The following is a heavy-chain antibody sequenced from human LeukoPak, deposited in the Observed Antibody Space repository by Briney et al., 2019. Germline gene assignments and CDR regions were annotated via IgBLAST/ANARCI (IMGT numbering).Heavy chain of an antibody. CDR2: IFASGST. J-gene: IGHJ4*02. V-gene: IGHV4-4*07. CDR3: ARSDYGDYENDY. D-gene: IGHD4-17*01. CDR1: GGSISGYY. Sequence: SETLSLTCAVSGGSISGYYWNWIRQPAGKGLEWIGRIFASGSTSYNPSLKSRITMSIDKSKNQFSLDLNSVTAADTAVYYCARSDYGDYENDYWGQGILVTVSS.